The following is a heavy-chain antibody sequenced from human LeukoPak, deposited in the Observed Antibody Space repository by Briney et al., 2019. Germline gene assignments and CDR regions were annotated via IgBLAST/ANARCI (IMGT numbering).Heavy chain of an antibody. J-gene: IGHJ6*04. CDR2: ISSSGSTI. V-gene: IGHV3-48*03. Sequence: RAGGSLRLSCAASGFTFSSYEMNWVRQAPGKGLEWASYISSSGSTIYYADSVKGRFTISRDNAKNSLYLQMNSLRAEDTAVYYCAELGITMIGGVWGKGTTVTISS. CDR3: AELGITMIGGV. D-gene: IGHD3-10*02. CDR1: GFTFSSYE.